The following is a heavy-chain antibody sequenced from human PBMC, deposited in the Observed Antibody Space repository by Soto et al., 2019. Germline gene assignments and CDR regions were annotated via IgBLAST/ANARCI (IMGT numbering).Heavy chain of an antibody. Sequence: QVQLVQSGAEVKKPGSSVKVSCKASGGTFSSYTISWVLQAPGQGLEWMGRIIPILGIANYAQKFQGRVTITADKSTSTAYMELSSLRSEDTAVYYCARGGDGDNFPALLGYFDLWGRGTLVTVAS. CDR3: ARGGDGDNFPALLGYFDL. J-gene: IGHJ2*01. D-gene: IGHD2-8*02. CDR2: IIPILGIA. V-gene: IGHV1-69*02. CDR1: GGTFSSYT.